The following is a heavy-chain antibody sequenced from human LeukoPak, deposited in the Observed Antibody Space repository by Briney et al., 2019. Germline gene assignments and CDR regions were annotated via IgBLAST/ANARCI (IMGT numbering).Heavy chain of an antibody. D-gene: IGHD6-13*01. CDR3: ARDSSSSWSWFDL. CDR2: ISSFSGTI. J-gene: IGHJ5*02. V-gene: IGHV3-48*04. CDR1: GITFSSYS. Sequence: GGSLRLSCVASGITFSSYSMNWVGQARGKGLEWVSYISSFSGTINYADSVKGRFTISRDNAKNSLYLQMNSLRAEDTALYYCARDSSSSWSWFDLWGQGTLVTVSS.